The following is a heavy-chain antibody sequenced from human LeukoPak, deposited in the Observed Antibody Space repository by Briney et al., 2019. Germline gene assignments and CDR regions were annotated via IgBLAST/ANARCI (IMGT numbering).Heavy chain of an antibody. CDR2: IYTSGST. CDR1: GGSISSGSYY. CDR3: ARDVVGSGWLSHFDY. V-gene: IGHV4-61*02. Sequence: KPSQTQSLTCTVSGGSISSGSYYWSWIRQPAGKGLEWIGRIYTSGSTNYNPSLKSRVTISVDTSKNQFSLKLSSVTAADTAVYYCARDVVGSGWLSHFDYWGQGTLVTVSS. D-gene: IGHD6-19*01. J-gene: IGHJ4*02.